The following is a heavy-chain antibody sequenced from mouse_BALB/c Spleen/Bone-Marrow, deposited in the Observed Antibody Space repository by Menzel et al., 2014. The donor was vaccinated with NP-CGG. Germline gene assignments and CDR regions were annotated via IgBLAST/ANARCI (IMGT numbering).Heavy chain of an antibody. J-gene: IGHJ2*01. V-gene: IGHV1S137*01. CDR1: GYTFTDYA. CDR3: ARYRYDVFDY. CDR2: ISTYYGDA. D-gene: IGHD2-14*01. Sequence: VQLQQSGAELVRPGVSVRISCKGSGYTFTDYAMHWVKQSHAKSLEWIGVISTYYGDASYNQKFKGKATMTVDKSSSTAYMELARLTSEDSAIYYCARYRYDVFDYWGQGTTLTVSP.